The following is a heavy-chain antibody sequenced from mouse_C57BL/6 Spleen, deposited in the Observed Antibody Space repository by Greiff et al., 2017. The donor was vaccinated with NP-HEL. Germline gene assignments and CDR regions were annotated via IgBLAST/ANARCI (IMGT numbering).Heavy chain of an antibody. CDR1: GYTFTNYW. Sequence: VQLQESGAELVRPGTSVKMSCKASGYTFTNYWIGWAKQRPGHGLEWIGDIYPGGGYTNYIEKFKGKATMTADKSSSTAYMQFSSLTSEDSAISYCARYGGYYGDWYFGVRGTGTTVTVAS. J-gene: IGHJ1*03. CDR2: IYPGGGYT. CDR3: ARYGGYYGDWYFGV. D-gene: IGHD2-3*01. V-gene: IGHV1-63*01.